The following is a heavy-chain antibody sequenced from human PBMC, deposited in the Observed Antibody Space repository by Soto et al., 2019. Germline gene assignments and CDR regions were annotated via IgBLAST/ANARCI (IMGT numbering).Heavy chain of an antibody. Sequence: QVQLVESGGGVVKPGRSLRLSCEASGFTLSDYDMHWVRQAPGKGLEWVTIVWSDGLHKYYEDSVRGRFTISRDNSKNTVYLQMDSLRADDTAVYYCARDRSGSDGLVWGQGTLVTVSS. CDR2: VWSDGLHK. CDR1: GFTLSDYD. V-gene: IGHV3-33*01. D-gene: IGHD5-12*01. J-gene: IGHJ4*02. CDR3: ARDRSGSDGLV.